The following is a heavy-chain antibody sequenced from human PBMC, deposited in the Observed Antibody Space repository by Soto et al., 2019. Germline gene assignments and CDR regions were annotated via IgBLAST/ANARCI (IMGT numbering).Heavy chain of an antibody. D-gene: IGHD2-15*01. V-gene: IGHV3-7*05. Sequence: GGSLRLSCAASGFTFSSYWMSWVRQAPGKGLEWVANIKQDGSEKYYVDSVKGRFTISRDNAKNSLYLQMNSLRAEDTAVYYCARAPDPYCIGVSCYSGPYYYYGMDVWGQGTTVTVSS. CDR1: GFTFSSYW. J-gene: IGHJ6*02. CDR3: ARAPDPYCIGVSCYSGPYYYYGMDV. CDR2: IKQDGSEK.